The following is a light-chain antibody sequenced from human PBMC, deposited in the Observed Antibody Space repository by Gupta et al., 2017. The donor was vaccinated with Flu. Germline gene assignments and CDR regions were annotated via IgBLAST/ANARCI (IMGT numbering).Light chain of an antibody. Sequence: ATLSLSPGERATLSCRASQSVDSSLVWYQQRPGQAPRLLIYDASNRAAGIPARFSGSGSGTDFTLTISSREPEDFALYYCQQQSFWPPWTFGQGTKVEIK. CDR2: DAS. CDR3: QQQSFWPPWT. CDR1: QSVDSS. J-gene: IGKJ1*01. V-gene: IGKV3-11*01.